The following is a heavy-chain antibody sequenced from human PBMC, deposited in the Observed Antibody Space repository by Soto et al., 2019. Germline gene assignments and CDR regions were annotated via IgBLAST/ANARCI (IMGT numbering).Heavy chain of an antibody. CDR2: ISGSGGST. Sequence: EVQLLESGGGLVQPGGSLRLSCAASGFTFSSYAMSWVRQAPGKGLEWVSAISGSGGSTYYADSAKGRFTISRDNSKNALYLQMNSLRDEDTAVYYCAKDLRGFYGDYGYYFDYWGQGTLVTVSS. D-gene: IGHD4-17*01. CDR3: AKDLRGFYGDYGYYFDY. J-gene: IGHJ4*02. V-gene: IGHV3-23*01. CDR1: GFTFSSYA.